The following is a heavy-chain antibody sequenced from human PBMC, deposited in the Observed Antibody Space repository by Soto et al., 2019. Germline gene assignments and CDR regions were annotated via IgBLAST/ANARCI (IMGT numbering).Heavy chain of an antibody. D-gene: IGHD2-15*01. Sequence: SETLSLTCTVSGGSISSYYWSWIRQPPGKGLEWIGYIYYSGSTNYNPSFKSRVTISVDTSTNQFALKLSSVTAADTAVYYCARGYCSGGSCYSRFFDHWGQGSLVTVSS. CDR3: ARGYCSGGSCYSRFFDH. CDR2: IYYSGST. J-gene: IGHJ4*02. CDR1: GGSISSYY. V-gene: IGHV4-59*08.